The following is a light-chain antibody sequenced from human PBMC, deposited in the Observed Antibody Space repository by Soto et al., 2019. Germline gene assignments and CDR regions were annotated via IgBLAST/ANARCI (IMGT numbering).Light chain of an antibody. CDR3: QQYDNLLP. V-gene: IGKV1-33*01. Sequence: DIQMTQSPSSLSASVGDRVTITCQASQDISNYLNWYQQKPGKAPKLLIYDASNLETGVPSRFSGSGSGTDFTFTISSLQPEDIATYYCQQYDNLLPFGPGTKVYIK. CDR1: QDISNY. J-gene: IGKJ3*01. CDR2: DAS.